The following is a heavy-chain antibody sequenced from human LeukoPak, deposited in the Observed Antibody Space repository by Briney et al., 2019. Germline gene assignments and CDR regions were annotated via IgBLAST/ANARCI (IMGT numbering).Heavy chain of an antibody. CDR2: FTSPAGST. CDR1: GFNLTSYT. Sequence: GGSQRPSCAVYGFNLTSYTMTWVRHAPGKGQEWVSSFTSPAGSTHDADSLKGRFTMSRDNARNSVFLKTDRLGAEVTAVYYCVRHIDPWGQGTQVTVPS. J-gene: IGHJ5*02. V-gene: IGHV3-21*01. D-gene: IGHD2-21*01. CDR3: VRHIDP.